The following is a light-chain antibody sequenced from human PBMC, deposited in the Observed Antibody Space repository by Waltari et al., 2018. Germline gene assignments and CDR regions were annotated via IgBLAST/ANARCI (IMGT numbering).Light chain of an antibody. CDR2: EGT. CDR3: CSYAGSVV. J-gene: IGLJ2*01. V-gene: IGLV2-23*01. Sequence: QSALTQPASVSGSPGQSITISCTGTSSEVKNYNFVSGYQQHPGKAPKLMIYEGTKRPSGVSNRFSGSKSGNTASLTISGLQAEDEADYYCCSYAGSVVFGGGTKLTVL. CDR1: SSEVKNYNF.